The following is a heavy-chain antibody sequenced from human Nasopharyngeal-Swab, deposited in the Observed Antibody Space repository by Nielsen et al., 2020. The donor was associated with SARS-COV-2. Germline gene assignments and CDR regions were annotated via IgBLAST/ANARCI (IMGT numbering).Heavy chain of an antibody. D-gene: IGHD3-10*01. J-gene: IGHJ4*02. CDR3: ARDRGSGSYSYYFDY. CDR2: ISYDGSNK. Sequence: GESLKISCAASGFTFSSYAMHWVRQAPGKGLEWVAVISYDGSNKYYADSVKGRFTISRDNSKNTLYLQMNSLRAEDPAVYYCARDRGSGSYSYYFDYWGQGTLVTVSS. V-gene: IGHV3-30*04. CDR1: GFTFSSYA.